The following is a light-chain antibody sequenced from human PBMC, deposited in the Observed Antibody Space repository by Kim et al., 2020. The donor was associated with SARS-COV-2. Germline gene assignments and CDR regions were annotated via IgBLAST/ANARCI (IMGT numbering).Light chain of an antibody. J-gene: IGLJ3*02. CDR2: GKN. CDR3: NSRDSSGNHLWV. CDR1: SLRSYY. Sequence: SSELTQDPAVSVALGQTVRITCQGDSLRSYYASWYQQKPGQAPVLVIYGKNNRPSGIPDRFSGSSSGNTASLTITGAQAEDEADYYCNSRDSSGNHLWVFGGVTQLTVL. V-gene: IGLV3-19*01.